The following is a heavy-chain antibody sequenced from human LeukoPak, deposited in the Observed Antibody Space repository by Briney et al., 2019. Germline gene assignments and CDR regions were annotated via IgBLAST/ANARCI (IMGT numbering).Heavy chain of an antibody. V-gene: IGHV3-33*01. D-gene: IGHD3-16*01. CDR1: GFTFSTYG. CDR3: ATNQIMIREYYFDY. J-gene: IGHJ4*02. Sequence: GGSLRLSCAASGFTFSTYGMHWVRQAPGKGLEWVAVIWYDGTNKYYADSVKGRFTIPRDNSKNTLYLQMNSLRAEDTAVYYCATNQIMIREYYFDYWGQGTLVTVSS. CDR2: IWYDGTNK.